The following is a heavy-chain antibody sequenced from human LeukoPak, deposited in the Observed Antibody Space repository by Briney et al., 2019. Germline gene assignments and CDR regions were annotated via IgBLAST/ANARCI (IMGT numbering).Heavy chain of an antibody. D-gene: IGHD5-12*01. CDR1: GYSISSGYY. CDR3: AREVGYSGYVPLDY. CDR2: TYHSGST. J-gene: IGHJ4*02. Sequence: SETLSLTCTVSGYSISSGYYWGWIRQPPGKGLEWIGSTYHSGSTYYNPSLKSRVTISVDTSKNQFSLKLSSVTTADTAVYYCAREVGYSGYVPLDYWGQGTLVTVSS. V-gene: IGHV4-38-2*02.